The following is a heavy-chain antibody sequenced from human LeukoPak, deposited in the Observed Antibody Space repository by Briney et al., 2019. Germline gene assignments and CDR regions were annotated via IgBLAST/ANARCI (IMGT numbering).Heavy chain of an antibody. J-gene: IGHJ4*02. Sequence: GASVKVSCKASGYTFTSYGISWVRQAPGQGLEWMGWINPNSGGTNYAQKFQGRVTMTRDTSISTAYMELSRLRSDDTAVYYCARIPKGSGTFDYWGQGTLVTVSS. V-gene: IGHV1-2*02. CDR1: GYTFTSYG. CDR3: ARIPKGSGTFDY. CDR2: INPNSGGT. D-gene: IGHD3-10*01.